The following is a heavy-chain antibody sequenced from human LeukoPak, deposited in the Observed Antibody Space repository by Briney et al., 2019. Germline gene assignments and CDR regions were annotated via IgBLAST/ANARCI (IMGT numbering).Heavy chain of an antibody. CDR3: ARMGTPVTTTSLDY. CDR2: INPRGGT. CDR1: GGSFSDFY. D-gene: IGHD4-17*01. J-gene: IGHJ4*02. Sequence: SETLSLTCAIYGGSFSDFYWSWIRQPPGKGLEWMGEINPRGGTGYNPSLKSRVTISVDTSKNQFSLNLSSVTAADTAVYYCARMGTPVTTTSLDYWGQGTLVTVSS. V-gene: IGHV4-34*01.